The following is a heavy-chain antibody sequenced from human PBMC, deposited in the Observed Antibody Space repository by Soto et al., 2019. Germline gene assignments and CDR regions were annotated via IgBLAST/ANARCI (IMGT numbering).Heavy chain of an antibody. J-gene: IGHJ4*02. V-gene: IGHV4-61*01. Sequence: SSETLSLTCTVSGGSVSSGSYYWSWIRQPPGKGLEWIGYIYYSGSTNYNPSLKSRVTISVDTSKNQFSLKLSSVTAADTAVYYCARDALESGNFDYWGQGTLVTVSS. D-gene: IGHD3-16*02. CDR3: ARDALESGNFDY. CDR2: IYYSGST. CDR1: GGSVSSGSYY.